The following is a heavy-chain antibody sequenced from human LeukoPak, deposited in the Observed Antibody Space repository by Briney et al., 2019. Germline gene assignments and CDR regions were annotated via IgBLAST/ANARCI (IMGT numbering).Heavy chain of an antibody. CDR2: ISYDGSNK. J-gene: IGHJ4*02. D-gene: IGHD3-22*01. V-gene: IGHV3-30*18. CDR1: GFTFSSYG. Sequence: GRSLRLSCAASGFTFSSYGMHWVRQAPGKGLEWVAVISYDGSNKYYADSVKGRFTISRDNSKNTLYLQMNSLRAEDTAVYYCAKEMYYYDSSGHLDYWGQGILVTVSS. CDR3: AKEMYYYDSSGHLDY.